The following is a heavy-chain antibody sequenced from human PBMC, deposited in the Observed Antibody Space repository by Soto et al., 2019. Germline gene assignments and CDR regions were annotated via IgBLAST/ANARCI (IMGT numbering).Heavy chain of an antibody. J-gene: IGHJ6*02. D-gene: IGHD2-15*01. V-gene: IGHV3-30-3*01. CDR1: GFTFRNHA. CDR2: IAYDGSNA. CDR3: ARGEREDILVVVGARPGEYGIDI. Sequence: QVQLVESGGGVVQPGGSLRLSCAASGFTFRNHAMHWVRQAPGKGLECLAVIAYDGSNAFYRDSVKGRFTVSRDNSKTTLYLNMDSLRSEDTGVYYCARGEREDILVVVGARPGEYGIDIWGQGTTVTVSS.